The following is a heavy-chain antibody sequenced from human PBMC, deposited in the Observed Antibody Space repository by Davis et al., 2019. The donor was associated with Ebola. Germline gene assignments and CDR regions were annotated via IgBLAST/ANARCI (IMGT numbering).Heavy chain of an antibody. J-gene: IGHJ4*02. Sequence: GESLKISCKGSGYNFSYYWIAWVRQMPGKGLEWMGIIYPADSDTRYSPSFQGQVTISADKSISTAYLQWSSLKASDTAMYYCARLSSSSWYAYDYWGQGTLVTVSS. CDR3: ARLSSSSWYAYDY. CDR2: IYPADSDT. D-gene: IGHD6-13*01. V-gene: IGHV5-51*01. CDR1: GYNFSYYW.